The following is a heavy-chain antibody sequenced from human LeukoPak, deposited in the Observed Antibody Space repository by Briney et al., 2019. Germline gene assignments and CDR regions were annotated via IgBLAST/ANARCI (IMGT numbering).Heavy chain of an antibody. CDR1: GFTFSSYG. J-gene: IGHJ4*02. D-gene: IGHD3-22*01. CDR2: IRYDGSNK. Sequence: GGSLRLSCAASGFTFSSYGMHWVRQAPGKELEWVAFIRYDGSNKYYADSVKGRFTNSRDNYKNTLYLQMNSLKADDKGVYYCDDSSGYYWGQGTLVTVSS. V-gene: IGHV3-30*02. CDR3: DDSSGYY.